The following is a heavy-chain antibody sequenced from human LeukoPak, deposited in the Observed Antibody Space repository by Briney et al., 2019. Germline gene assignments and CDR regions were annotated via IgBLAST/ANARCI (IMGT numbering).Heavy chain of an antibody. J-gene: IGHJ4*02. Sequence: GASVEVSCKASGYTFTTYAMNWVRQAPGQGLEWMGWINTNTGNPTYAQGFTGRFVFSLDTSVSTAYLQISSLKAEDTAVYYCARVWKWYSSGWWFFDYWGQGTLVTVSS. CDR3: ARVWKWYSSGWWFFDY. D-gene: IGHD6-19*01. V-gene: IGHV7-4-1*02. CDR1: GYTFTTYA. CDR2: INTNTGNP.